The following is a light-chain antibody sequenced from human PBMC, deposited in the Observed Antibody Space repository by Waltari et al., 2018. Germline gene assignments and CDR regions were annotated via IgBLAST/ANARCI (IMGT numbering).Light chain of an antibody. V-gene: IGLV2-14*01. CDR1: SSDVGGYNY. Sequence: QSALTQPASVSGSPGQSITISCTGTSSDVGGYNYVSWYQQHPGKAPKLMIYDVSKRPSGVSNRFSGSKSGNTASLTISGLQAEDEADYYCSSYTSSVKVVFGGGTKLTVL. J-gene: IGLJ2*01. CDR3: SSYTSSVKVV. CDR2: DVS.